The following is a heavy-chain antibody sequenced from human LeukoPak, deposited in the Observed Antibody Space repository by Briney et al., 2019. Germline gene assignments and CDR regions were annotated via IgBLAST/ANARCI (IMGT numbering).Heavy chain of an antibody. J-gene: IGHJ6*03. D-gene: IGHD6-13*01. V-gene: IGHV4-59*12. CDR3: ARDSSSPNYYYYYYMDV. CDR2: IYYSGST. CDR1: GGSISSYY. Sequence: SETLSLTCTVSGGSISSYYWSWIRQPPGKGLEWIGYIYYSGSTNYNPSLKSRVTISVDTSKNQFSLKLSSVTAADTAVYYCARDSSSPNYYYYYYMDVWGKGTTVTVSS.